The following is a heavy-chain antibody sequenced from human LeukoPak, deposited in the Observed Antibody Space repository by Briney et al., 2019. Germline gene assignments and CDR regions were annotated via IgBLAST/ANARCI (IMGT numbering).Heavy chain of an antibody. D-gene: IGHD3-22*01. Sequence: GGSLRLSCAASGFTFSSYAMNWVRQAPGKGLEWVSVISGSGGSTYYADSVEGRFTISRDNSKNTLYLQMKSLRAEDTAVYYCAKSGRYYYDSSGTLVQTKFDYWGPRTVVTVSS. CDR1: GFTFSSYA. CDR3: AKSGRYYYDSSGTLVQTKFDY. V-gene: IGHV3-23*01. CDR2: ISGSGGST. J-gene: IGHJ4*02.